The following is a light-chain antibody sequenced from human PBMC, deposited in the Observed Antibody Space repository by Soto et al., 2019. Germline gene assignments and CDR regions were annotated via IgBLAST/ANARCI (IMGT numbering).Light chain of an antibody. V-gene: IGLV1-40*01. J-gene: IGLJ2*01. CDR1: SSNIGAGYD. CDR2: GNS. Sequence: QSVLTQPPSVSGAPGQRVTISCTGSSSNIGAGYDVHWYQQLPGTAPKLLIYGNSNRPSGVPDRFCGSKSGTSASLAITGLQAEDEADYYCQSYDSSLSAVVFGGGTQLTVL. CDR3: QSYDSSLSAVV.